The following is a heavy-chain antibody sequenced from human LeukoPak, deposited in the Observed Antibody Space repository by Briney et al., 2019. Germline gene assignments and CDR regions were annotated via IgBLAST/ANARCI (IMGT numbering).Heavy chain of an antibody. CDR3: ARAPVVRGYYYYMDV. V-gene: IGHV1-69*05. CDR1: GGTFSSYA. Sequence: ASVKVSCKASGGTFSSYAISWVRQAPGQGLEWMGGIIPIFGTANYAQKFQGRVTITTDESTSTAYMELSSLRSEDTAVYYCARAPVVRGYYYYMDVWGKGTTVTVSS. CDR2: IIPIFGTA. J-gene: IGHJ6*03. D-gene: IGHD3-10*01.